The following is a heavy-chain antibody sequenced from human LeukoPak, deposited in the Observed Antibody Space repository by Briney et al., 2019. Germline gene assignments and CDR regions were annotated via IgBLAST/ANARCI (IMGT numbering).Heavy chain of an antibody. CDR3: ARGITGTTYGFGDY. D-gene: IGHD1-20*01. J-gene: IGHJ4*02. V-gene: IGHV3-64*01. CDR2: ISSNGGST. CDR1: GFAFSDYY. Sequence: GGSLRLSCAASGFAFSDYYMSWVRQAPGKGLEYVSAISSNGGSTYYANSVKGRFTISRDNSKNTLFLQMGSLRAEDMAVYYCARGITGTTYGFGDYWGQGTLVTVSS.